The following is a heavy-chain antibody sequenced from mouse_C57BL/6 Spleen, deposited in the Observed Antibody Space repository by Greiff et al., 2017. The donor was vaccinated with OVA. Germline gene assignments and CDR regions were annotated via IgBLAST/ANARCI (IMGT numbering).Heavy chain of an antibody. J-gene: IGHJ2*01. Sequence: EVQLVESGPELVKPGASVKMSCKASGYTFTDYNMHWVKQSHGKSLEWIGYINPNNGGTSYNQKFKGKATLTVNKSSSTAYMELRSLTSEDSAVYYCAREKVYGNYVRAYYFDYWGQGTTLTVSS. CDR3: AREKVYGNYVRAYYFDY. CDR1: GYTFTDYN. CDR2: INPNNGGT. D-gene: IGHD2-1*01. V-gene: IGHV1-22*01.